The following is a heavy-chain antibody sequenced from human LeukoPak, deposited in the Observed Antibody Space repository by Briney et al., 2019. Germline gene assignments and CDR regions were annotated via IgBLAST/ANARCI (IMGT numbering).Heavy chain of an antibody. J-gene: IGHJ4*02. CDR3: AKGRGQWLAAINY. V-gene: IGHV3-30*02. Sequence: GGSLRLSCAASGFSFSSYGMHWVRQAPGKGLEWVAFIRYDGSYKYYVDSVKGRFTISRDNSKNTLYLQMNSLRAEDTAVYYCAKGRGQWLAAINYWGQGTLVTVSS. CDR2: IRYDGSYK. CDR1: GFSFSSYG. D-gene: IGHD6-19*01.